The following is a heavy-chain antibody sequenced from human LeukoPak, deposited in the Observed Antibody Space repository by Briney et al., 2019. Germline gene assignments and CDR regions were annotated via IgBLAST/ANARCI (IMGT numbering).Heavy chain of an antibody. CDR1: GFTFSGSA. V-gene: IGHV3-73*01. CDR2: IKSKSNSYVT. J-gene: IGHJ4*02. CDR3: TTYGDYGPGSDY. Sequence: GGSLKLSCAASGFTFSGSAIHWVRQASGKGLEWVGRIKSKSNSYVTAYAASVKGRFTISRDDSKNTAYLQMYSLKTEDTAVYYCTTYGDYGPGSDYWGQGTLVTVSS. D-gene: IGHD4-17*01.